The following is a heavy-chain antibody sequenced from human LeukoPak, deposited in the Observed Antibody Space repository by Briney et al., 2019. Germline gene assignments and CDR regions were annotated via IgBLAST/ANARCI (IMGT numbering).Heavy chain of an antibody. J-gene: IGHJ4*02. CDR3: ARGRYYFDSSGAFY. Sequence: PSETLSLTCAVHGGSFSGYYWSWIRQPPGKGLEWIGEIMYDGSSNYHPSLKSRVSMSVDTSKNQFSLNMTSVTAADTAVYYCARGRYYFDSSGAFYWGQGTLVTVSS. V-gene: IGHV4-34*01. D-gene: IGHD3-22*01. CDR2: IMYDGSS. CDR1: GGSFSGYY.